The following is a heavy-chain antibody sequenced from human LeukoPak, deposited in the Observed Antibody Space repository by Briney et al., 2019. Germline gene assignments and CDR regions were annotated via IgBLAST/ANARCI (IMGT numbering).Heavy chain of an antibody. CDR2: MNPNSGNT. J-gene: IGHJ4*02. CDR1: GYTLTELS. D-gene: IGHD2-15*01. V-gene: IGHV1-8*01. Sequence: ASVKVSCKVSGYTLTELSMHWVRQAPGKGLEWMGWMNPNSGNTGYAQKFQDRVTMTRNTSISTAYMELRSLRSDDTAVYYCARSQDNLGYCSGGSCSGDDYWGQGTLVTVSS. CDR3: ARSQDNLGYCSGGSCSGDDY.